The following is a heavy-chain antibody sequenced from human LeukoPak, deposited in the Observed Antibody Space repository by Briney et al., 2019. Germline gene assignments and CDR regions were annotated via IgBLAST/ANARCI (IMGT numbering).Heavy chain of an antibody. Sequence: PSETLSLTCTISGVSISSYYRSWIRQPAGKGLEWIGRIYTTGSTHYNPSLKGRVTMSVDTSKNQFSLKLTSVTAADTAVYYCARDSGSYHIVDYMDVWGKGTTVTVSS. CDR1: GVSISSYY. D-gene: IGHD1-26*01. V-gene: IGHV4-4*07. CDR2: IYTTGST. J-gene: IGHJ6*03. CDR3: ARDSGSYHIVDYMDV.